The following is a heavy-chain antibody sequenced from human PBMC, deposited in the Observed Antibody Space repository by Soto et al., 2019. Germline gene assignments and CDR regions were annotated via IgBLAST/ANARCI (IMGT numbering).Heavy chain of an antibody. CDR1: GGSISSGGYY. D-gene: IGHD2-15*01. CDR2: IYYSGST. Sequence: QVQLQESGPGLVKPSQTLSLTCTVSGGSISSGGYYWSWIRQHPGKGLEWIGYIYYSGSTYYNPSLKSRVTVSVDTSKNQFSLKLSSVTAADTAVYYCARRKLLRGEADYWGQGTLVTVSS. J-gene: IGHJ4*02. CDR3: ARRKLLRGEADY. V-gene: IGHV4-31*03.